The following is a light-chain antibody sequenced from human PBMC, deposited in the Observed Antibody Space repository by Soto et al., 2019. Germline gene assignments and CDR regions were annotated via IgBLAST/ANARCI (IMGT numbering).Light chain of an antibody. CDR2: SVS. Sequence: EIVLTQSPGTLSLSPGERATVSCRASQSVTSNYLAWYQQEPGQAPRLLIYSVSTRATGIPDRFSGSGSGTDFTLTINRLEPEDFAVYYCHQYDNSPQVTFGQGTRLEIK. V-gene: IGKV3-20*01. J-gene: IGKJ5*01. CDR1: QSVTSNY. CDR3: HQYDNSPQVT.